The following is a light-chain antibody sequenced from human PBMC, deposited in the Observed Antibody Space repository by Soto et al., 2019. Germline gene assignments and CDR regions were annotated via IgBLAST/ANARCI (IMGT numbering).Light chain of an antibody. Sequence: ALRMTQSPSSFSASTGDRLTITCRASQGISSYLAWYQQKPGKAPQLLIYAASTFQSGVPSSFRGSGSGTDFNLTITCLLSEDFATYYCQQYYNYPLTFGPNTKVDI. J-gene: IGKJ3*01. CDR2: AAS. CDR3: QQYYNYPLT. V-gene: IGKV1-8*01. CDR1: QGISSY.